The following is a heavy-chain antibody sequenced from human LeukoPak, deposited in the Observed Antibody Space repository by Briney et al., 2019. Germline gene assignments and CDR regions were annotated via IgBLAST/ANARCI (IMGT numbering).Heavy chain of an antibody. D-gene: IGHD3-10*01. J-gene: IGHJ4*02. CDR3: ARHRGSFFDY. CDR2: IYSSGPT. Sequence: GGSLRLSCATSAFTFSTFWMSWVRQAPGKGLEWVSVIYSSGPTFYADSVEGRFTISRDSSKNALYLQMNSLRAEDTAVYYCARHRGSFFDYWGQGTLVTVSS. V-gene: IGHV3-66*04. CDR1: AFTFSTFW.